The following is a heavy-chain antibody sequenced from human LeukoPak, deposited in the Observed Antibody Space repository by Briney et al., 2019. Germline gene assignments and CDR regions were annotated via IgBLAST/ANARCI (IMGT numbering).Heavy chain of an antibody. D-gene: IGHD3-22*01. CDR3: AKRKVVGNGGYYHTSPFQH. Sequence: PGGSLRLSCAASGFTFSSYAMSWARQAPGKGLEWVSAISGSGGSTYYADSVKGRFTISRGNSKNTLYLQMNSLRAEDTAVYYCAKRKVVGNGGYYHTSPFQHWGQGTLVTVSS. CDR2: ISGSGGST. V-gene: IGHV3-23*01. CDR1: GFTFSSYA. J-gene: IGHJ1*01.